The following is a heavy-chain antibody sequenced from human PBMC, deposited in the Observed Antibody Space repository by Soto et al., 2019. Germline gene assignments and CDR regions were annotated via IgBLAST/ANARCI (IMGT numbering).Heavy chain of an antibody. V-gene: IGHV1-3*01. J-gene: IGHJ4*02. CDR3: ARDLPPVDY. CDR2: INAGNGNT. CDR1: GYPFTSYA. Sequence: QVQLVQSGAEVKKPGASVKVSCKASGYPFTSYAMHWVRQAPGQRLEWMGWINAGNGNTKYSQKFQGRVTITRDTSASTAYMELSSLRSEDTAVYYCARDLPPVDYWGQGTLVTVSS.